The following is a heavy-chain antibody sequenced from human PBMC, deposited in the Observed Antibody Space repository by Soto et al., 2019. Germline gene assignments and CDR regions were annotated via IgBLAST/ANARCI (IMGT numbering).Heavy chain of an antibody. Sequence: SETLCLTCTVSGGSISSSSYYWGWIRQPPGKGLEWIGSIYYSGSTYYNPSLKSRVTISVDTSKNQFSLKLSSVTAADTAVYYCARLNCGGDCYYASGVPRFYYYGMDVWGQGTTVTVSS. D-gene: IGHD2-21*02. V-gene: IGHV4-39*01. CDR2: IYYSGST. CDR1: GGSISSSSYY. CDR3: ARLNCGGDCYYASGVPRFYYYGMDV. J-gene: IGHJ6*02.